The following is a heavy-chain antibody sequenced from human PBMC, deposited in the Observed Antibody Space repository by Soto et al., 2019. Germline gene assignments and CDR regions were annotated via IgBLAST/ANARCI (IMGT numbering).Heavy chain of an antibody. CDR3: ARVATSGSDAFDI. CDR2: LHSDGRST. V-gene: IGHV3-74*01. J-gene: IGHJ3*02. CDR1: GFIFSSYW. D-gene: IGHD5-12*01. Sequence: EVQLVESGGGLVQPGGSLRLSCAASGFIFSSYWMHWVRQAPGKGLVWVSRLHSDGRSTSYADSVKGRFTISRDNAKNTLYLQMNSLRAEDTAVYYCARVATSGSDAFDIWGQGTMVTVSS.